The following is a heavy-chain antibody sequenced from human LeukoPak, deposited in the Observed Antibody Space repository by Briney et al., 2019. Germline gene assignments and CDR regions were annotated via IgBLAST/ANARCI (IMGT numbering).Heavy chain of an antibody. J-gene: IGHJ4*02. CDR2: IYYSGST. CDR3: ARGRRGYYYDSSGYNYFDY. CDR1: GGSISSYY. D-gene: IGHD3-22*01. V-gene: IGHV4-59*01. Sequence: PSETLSLTCTVSGGSISSYYWSWIRQPPGKGLEWIGYIYYSGSTNYNPSLKSRVTISVDTSKNQFSLKLSSVTAADTAVYYCARGRRGYYYDSSGYNYFDYWGQGTLVTVSS.